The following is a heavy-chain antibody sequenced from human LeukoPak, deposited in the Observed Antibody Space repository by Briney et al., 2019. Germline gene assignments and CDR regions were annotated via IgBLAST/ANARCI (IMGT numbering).Heavy chain of an antibody. D-gene: IGHD3-10*01. CDR3: AKEGGITMVRGVIGYYYYMDV. V-gene: IGHV3-23*01. CDR1: GFTFSSYA. J-gene: IGHJ6*03. CDR2: ISGSGGST. Sequence: GGSLRLSCAASGFTFSSYAMSWVRQAPGKGLEWVSAISGSGGSTYYADSVKGRFTISRDNSKNTLYLQMNSLRAEDTAVYYCAKEGGITMVRGVIGYYYYMDVWGKGTTVTVS.